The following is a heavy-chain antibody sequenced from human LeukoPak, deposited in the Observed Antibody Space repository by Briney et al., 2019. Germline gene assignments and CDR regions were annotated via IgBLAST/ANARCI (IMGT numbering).Heavy chain of an antibody. Sequence: PGGSLRLSCAASGFTFSNAWMSWVRQAPGKGLEWVANIKQDGSEKYYVDSVKGRFTISRDNAKNSLYLQMNSLRAEDTAVYYCARVAYSNSHFYYYYYMDVWGKGTTVTVSS. V-gene: IGHV3-7*01. J-gene: IGHJ6*03. D-gene: IGHD4-11*01. CDR1: GFTFSNAW. CDR3: ARVAYSNSHFYYYYYMDV. CDR2: IKQDGSEK.